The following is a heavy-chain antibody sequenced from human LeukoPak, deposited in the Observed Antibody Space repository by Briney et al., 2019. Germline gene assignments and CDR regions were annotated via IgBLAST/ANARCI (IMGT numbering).Heavy chain of an antibody. J-gene: IGHJ4*02. Sequence: ASVKVSCKASGYTFTSYFMHWVRQAPGQGLEWMGIINPSDGTTSYAQRFQGRVTVTRDTSTSTVYMELSSLRSEDTAVYYCGRTITLVRGVGRFDFDDWGQGTLVTVSS. CDR2: INPSDGTT. CDR1: GYTFTSYF. V-gene: IGHV1-46*01. D-gene: IGHD3-10*01. CDR3: GRTITLVRGVGRFDFDD.